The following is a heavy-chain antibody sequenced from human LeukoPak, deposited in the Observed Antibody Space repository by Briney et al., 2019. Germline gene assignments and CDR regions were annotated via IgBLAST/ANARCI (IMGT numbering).Heavy chain of an antibody. V-gene: IGHV3-33*01. CDR2: VWYDGSEE. J-gene: IGHJ4*02. CDR3: ARDPVEWEQLLDY. Sequence: GSLRLSCAASGFIFTSYGMHWVRQAPGKGLEWVALVWYDGSEEFYADSVTGRFTISRDNARNSVYQQMNSLRVEDTAVYYCARDPVEWEQLLDYWGQGTLVTVSS. D-gene: IGHD1-26*01. CDR1: GFIFTSYG.